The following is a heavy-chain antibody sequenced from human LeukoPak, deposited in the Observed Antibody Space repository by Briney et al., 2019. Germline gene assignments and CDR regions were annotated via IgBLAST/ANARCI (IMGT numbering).Heavy chain of an antibody. Sequence: ASVKVSCKVSGYTFTDYYMHWVQQAPGKGLEWMGLVDPEDGETIYAEKFQGRVTMTRDTSASTVYMELSSLRSEDTAVYYCARGYSDAFDIWGQGTMVTVSS. CDR1: GYTFTDYY. J-gene: IGHJ3*02. CDR2: VDPEDGET. D-gene: IGHD5-18*01. V-gene: IGHV1-69-2*01. CDR3: ARGYSDAFDI.